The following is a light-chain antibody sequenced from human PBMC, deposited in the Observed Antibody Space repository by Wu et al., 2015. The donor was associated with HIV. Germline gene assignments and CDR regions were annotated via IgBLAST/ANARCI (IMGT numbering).Light chain of an antibody. Sequence: EVVLTQSPGTLSLSPGERATLSCRTSQSVRSSYLAWYQQKPGQAPRLLIYGASIRATGIPDRFSGSGSGTDFTLTISRLEPEDFAVYYCQQYDSSPLFTFGPGTKWIS. CDR3: QQYDSSPLFT. CDR2: GAS. J-gene: IGKJ3*01. V-gene: IGKV3-20*01. CDR1: QSVRSSY.